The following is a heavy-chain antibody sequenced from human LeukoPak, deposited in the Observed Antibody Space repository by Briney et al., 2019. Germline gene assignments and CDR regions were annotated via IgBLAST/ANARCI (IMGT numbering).Heavy chain of an antibody. CDR2: VNPSGGST. CDR1: VYTLTSSY. D-gene: IGHD6-13*01. Sequence: ASLKVSSKASVYTLTSSYIYCGSDTPRQGRWCMGIVNPSGGSTRYAQKSPGRVTMTSDTSTSTVYMELSSLRSEDTAVYYCARDMQQLDPEDYWGQGTLVTVSS. J-gene: IGHJ4*02. V-gene: IGHV1-46*01. CDR3: ARDMQQLDPEDY.